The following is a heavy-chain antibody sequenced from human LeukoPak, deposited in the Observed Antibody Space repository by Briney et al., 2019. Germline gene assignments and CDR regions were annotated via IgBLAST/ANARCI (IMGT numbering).Heavy chain of an antibody. Sequence: PGGSLRLSCAASGFTFSNYYMSWIRQAPGQGLEWVSYISSSGSTIYYADSVKGRFTISSDNAKNSLYLQMNSLRAEDTAVYYCARDWGPTYFDFWSPKPLGDYWGQGTLVTVSS. CDR2: ISSSGSTI. V-gene: IGHV3-11*01. J-gene: IGHJ4*02. CDR3: ARDWGPTYFDFWSPKPLGDY. D-gene: IGHD3-3*01. CDR1: GFTFSNYY.